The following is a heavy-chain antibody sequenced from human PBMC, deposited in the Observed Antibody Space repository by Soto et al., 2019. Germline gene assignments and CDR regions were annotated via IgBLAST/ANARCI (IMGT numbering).Heavy chain of an antibody. CDR2: IYHSGST. V-gene: IGHV4-4*02. Sequence: QVQLQESGPGLVKPSGTLSLTCGVFGGSISNSNWWTWVRQPPGKGLEWIGEIYHSGSTNYNSSLMSRGTISLDKVNNQFSLKLTSVTAAYTAVYYCAHRPIVGAAIWGHGTLVNVSS. D-gene: IGHD1-26*01. CDR1: GGSISNSNW. J-gene: IGHJ4*01. CDR3: AHRPIVGAAI.